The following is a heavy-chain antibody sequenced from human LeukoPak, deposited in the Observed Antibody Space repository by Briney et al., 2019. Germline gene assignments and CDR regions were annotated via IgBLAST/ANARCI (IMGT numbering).Heavy chain of an antibody. Sequence: ASVKVSCKASGYTFTSYGISWVRQAPGQGLEWMGWISAYNGNTNYAQKLQGRVTMTTDTSTSTAYMELRSLGSDDTAVYYCASGGTAMASGEHYYYGMDVWGQGTTVTVSS. CDR3: ASGGTAMASGEHYYYGMDV. D-gene: IGHD5-18*01. CDR1: GYTFTSYG. CDR2: ISAYNGNT. V-gene: IGHV1-18*01. J-gene: IGHJ6*02.